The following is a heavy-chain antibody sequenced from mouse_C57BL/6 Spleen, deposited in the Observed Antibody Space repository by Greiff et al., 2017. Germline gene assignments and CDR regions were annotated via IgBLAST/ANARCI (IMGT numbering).Heavy chain of an antibody. Sequence: VHVKQSGPELVKPGASVKMSCKASGYTFTDYNMHWVKQSHGKSLEWIGYINPNNGGTSYNQKFKGKATLTVNKSSSTAYMELRSLTSEDSAVYYCARTGRTIYYGNYAAMDYWGQGTSVTVSS. CDR2: INPNNGGT. D-gene: IGHD2-1*01. CDR1: GYTFTDYN. V-gene: IGHV1-22*01. CDR3: ARTGRTIYYGNYAAMDY. J-gene: IGHJ4*01.